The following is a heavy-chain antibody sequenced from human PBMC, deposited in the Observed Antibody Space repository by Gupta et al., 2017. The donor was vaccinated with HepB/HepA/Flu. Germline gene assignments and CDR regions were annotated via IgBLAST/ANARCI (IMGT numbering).Heavy chain of an antibody. CDR2: IYPGGSDT. CDR1: GYSFTNYW. J-gene: IGHJ6*02. D-gene: IGHD3-22*01. V-gene: IGHV5-51*01. Sequence: EEQLVQSGAEVKKAGESLKISCKGSGYSFTNYWIGCVRRMPGKGLEWMGIIYPGGSDTRYSPSVQGQVTISADKSISTAYLQWNNLKTSDTAIYYCARLSEITMIRGMDVWGQGTTVTVSS. CDR3: ARLSEITMIRGMDV.